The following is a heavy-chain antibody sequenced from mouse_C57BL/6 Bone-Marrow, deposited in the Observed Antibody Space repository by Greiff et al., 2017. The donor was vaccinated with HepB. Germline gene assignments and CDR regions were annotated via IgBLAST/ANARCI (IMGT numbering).Heavy chain of an antibody. Sequence: VQLQQPGAELVKPGASVKMSCKASGYTFTSYWITWVKQRPGQGLEWIGDIYPGSGSTNYNEKFKSKATLTVDTSSSTAYMQLSSLTSEDSSVYYCACITTVVPYFDYWGQGTTLTVSS. J-gene: IGHJ2*01. CDR3: ACITTVVPYFDY. CDR1: GYTFTSYW. CDR2: IYPGSGST. V-gene: IGHV1-55*01. D-gene: IGHD1-1*01.